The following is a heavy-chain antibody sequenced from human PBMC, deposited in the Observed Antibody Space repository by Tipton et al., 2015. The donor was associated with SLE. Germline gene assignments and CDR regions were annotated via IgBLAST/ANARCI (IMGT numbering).Heavy chain of an antibody. CDR3: AREYYDFWSGPGYYYYYGMDV. CDR2: ISRSSSYI. CDR1: GFRFNTYA. D-gene: IGHD3-3*01. J-gene: IGHJ6*02. V-gene: IGHV3-21*04. Sequence: SLRLSCVASGFRFNTYAMYWVRQAPGKGLEWVSSISRSSSYIYYADSVKGRFTISRDNAKNSLYLQVNSLRAEDTAVYYCAREYYDFWSGPGYYYYYGMDVWGQGTTVTVSS.